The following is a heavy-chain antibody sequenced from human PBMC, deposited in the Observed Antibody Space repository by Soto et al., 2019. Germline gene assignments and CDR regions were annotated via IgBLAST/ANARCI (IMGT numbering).Heavy chain of an antibody. J-gene: IGHJ4*02. CDR3: ARDRPYGSGSYFDY. V-gene: IGHV1-69*06. D-gene: IGHD3-10*01. CDR1: GGTFSSYA. CDR2: IIPIFGTA. Sequence: ASVKVSCEASGGTFSSYAISWVRQAPGQGLEWMGGIIPIFGTANYAQKFQGRVTITADKSTSTAYMELSSLRSEDTAVYYCARDRPYGSGSYFDYWGQGTLVTVS.